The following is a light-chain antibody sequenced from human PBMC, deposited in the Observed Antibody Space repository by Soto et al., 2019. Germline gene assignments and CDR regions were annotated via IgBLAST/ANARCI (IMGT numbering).Light chain of an antibody. CDR2: DAS. CDR1: QSVSSN. J-gene: IGKJ3*01. CDR3: QQYNNWSRGT. V-gene: IGKV3-15*01. Sequence: EIVMTQSPATLSVSPGERATLSCRASQSVSSNLAWYQQKPGQAPRLLIYDASTRATGIPARFSGSGSGTEFTLTISSLQSEDFAVYYCQQYNNWSRGTFGPWTKVDSK.